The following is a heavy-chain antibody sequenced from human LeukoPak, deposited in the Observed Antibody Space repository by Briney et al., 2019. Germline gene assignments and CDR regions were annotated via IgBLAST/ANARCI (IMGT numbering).Heavy chain of an antibody. J-gene: IGHJ6*03. D-gene: IGHD3-3*01. CDR1: GGTFSTYYA. Sequence: ASVKVSCRASGGTFSTYYAISWVRQAPGQGLEWMGRIIPIVGTANYAQKFQGRVTITADKSTATVYMGLSSLRAEDTAVYYRARVYTITIFGPPHYMDVWGKGTTVTVSS. CDR3: ARVYTITIFGPPHYMDV. CDR2: IIPIVGTA. V-gene: IGHV1-69*04.